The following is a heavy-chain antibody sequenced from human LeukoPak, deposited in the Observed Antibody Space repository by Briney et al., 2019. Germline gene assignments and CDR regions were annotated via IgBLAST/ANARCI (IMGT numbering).Heavy chain of an antibody. CDR2: VSKTGNT. V-gene: IGHV4-59*08. CDR3: ARRGAPSKLYYFDS. CDR1: SASVTTHC. Sequence: SETLSLTCTVSSASVTTHCWAWIRQPPGKGLGWIGFVSKTGNTNYNPSLKSRVTISADTSKNIFSLKLRTLTAADTAVYFCARRGAPSKLYYFDSWGPGTLVIVSS. D-gene: IGHD1-26*01. J-gene: IGHJ4*02.